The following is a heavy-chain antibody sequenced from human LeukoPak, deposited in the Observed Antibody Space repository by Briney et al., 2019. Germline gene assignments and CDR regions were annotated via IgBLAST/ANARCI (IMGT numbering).Heavy chain of an antibody. CDR1: GFTFSAYW. V-gene: IGHV3-74*03. CDR3: VRGAPLDL. J-gene: IGHJ5*02. Sequence: GGSLRLSCAASGFTFSAYWMNWVRQAPGKGLMWVSRINSDENSISYADSVKGRFSISRDNANDRLYLQMNSLRPEDTAVYYCVRGAPLDLWGQGIPVTVSS. CDR2: INSDENSI.